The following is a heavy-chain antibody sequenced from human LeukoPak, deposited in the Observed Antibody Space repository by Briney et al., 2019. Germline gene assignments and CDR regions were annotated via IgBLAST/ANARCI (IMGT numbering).Heavy chain of an antibody. J-gene: IGHJ5*02. CDR1: GGSISSYY. CDR2: IYYSGST. CDR3: AGSPMVRGVIDWFDP. V-gene: IGHV4-59*01. D-gene: IGHD3-10*01. Sequence: SETLSLTCTVSGGSISSYYWSWIRQPPGKGLEWIGYIYYSGSTNYNPSLKSRVTISVDTFKNQFSLKLSSVTAADTAVYYCAGSPMVRGVIDWFDPWGQGTLVTVSS.